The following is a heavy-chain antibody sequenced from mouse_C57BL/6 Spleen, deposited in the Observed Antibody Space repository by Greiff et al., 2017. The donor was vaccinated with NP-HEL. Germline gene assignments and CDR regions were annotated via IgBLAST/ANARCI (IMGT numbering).Heavy chain of an antibody. CDR2: ISSGGDYI. CDR3: TRDQRDYGSYYFDY. CDR1: GFTFSSYA. J-gene: IGHJ2*01. D-gene: IGHD1-1*01. Sequence: EVKLEESGEGLVKPGGSLKLSCAASGFTFSSYAMSWVRQTPEKRQEWVAYISSGGDYIYYADTVKGRFTISRDNARNTLYLQMSSLKSEDTAMYYCTRDQRDYGSYYFDYWGQGTTLTVSS. V-gene: IGHV5-9-1*02.